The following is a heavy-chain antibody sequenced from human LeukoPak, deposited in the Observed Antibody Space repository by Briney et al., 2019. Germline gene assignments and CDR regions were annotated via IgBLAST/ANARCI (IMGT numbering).Heavy chain of an antibody. Sequence: ASVKVSCKASGYTFTGYYMHWVRQAPGRGLEWMGWINPNSGGTNYAQKFQGRVTMTRDTSISTAYMELSRLRSDDTAVYYCATTVVVPAAIFWFDPWGQGTLVTVSS. CDR3: ATTVVVPAAIFWFDP. V-gene: IGHV1-2*02. D-gene: IGHD2-2*01. CDR1: GYTFTGYY. CDR2: INPNSGGT. J-gene: IGHJ5*02.